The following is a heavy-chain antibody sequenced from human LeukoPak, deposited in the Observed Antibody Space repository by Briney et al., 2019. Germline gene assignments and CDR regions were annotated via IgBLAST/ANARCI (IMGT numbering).Heavy chain of an antibody. V-gene: IGHV3-23*01. CDR3: AKGVGATHKYYFDY. CDR2: ISGSGGST. J-gene: IGHJ4*02. D-gene: IGHD1-26*01. CDR1: GFTFSSYA. Sequence: GGSLRLSCAASGFTFSSYAMSWVRQAPGKGLEWVSAISGSGGSTYYADSVKGRFTISRDNSKNTLYLLMNSLRAEDTAVYYCAKGVGATHKYYFDYWGQGTLVTVSS.